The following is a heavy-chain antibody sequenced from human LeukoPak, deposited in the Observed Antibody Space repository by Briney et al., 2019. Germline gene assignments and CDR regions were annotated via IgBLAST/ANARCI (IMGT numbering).Heavy chain of an antibody. J-gene: IGHJ4*02. CDR1: GFTFNSHE. V-gene: IGHV3-7*04. CDR3: ARESLLGGIDY. D-gene: IGHD3-16*01. CDR2: IKEDGSEG. Sequence: GGSLRLSCAASGFTFNSHEMHWVRQAPGKGLEWVATIKEDGSEGFYVDSVKGRFTISRDNAKSSLYLQMNSLRPENTGVYYCARESLLGGIDYWGQGTLVTVSS.